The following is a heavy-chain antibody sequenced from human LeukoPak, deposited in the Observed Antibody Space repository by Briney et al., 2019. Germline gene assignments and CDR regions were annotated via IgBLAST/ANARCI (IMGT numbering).Heavy chain of an antibody. CDR1: GFTFSSYW. Sequence: GGSLRLSCAASGFTFSSYWMSWVRQAPGKGLEWVSYISSSGSTIYYADSVKGRFTISRDNAKNSLYLQMNSLRAEDTAVYYCARQSYGSGTFDYWGQGTLVTVSS. CDR2: ISSSGSTI. CDR3: ARQSYGSGTFDY. V-gene: IGHV3-48*04. D-gene: IGHD3-10*01. J-gene: IGHJ4*02.